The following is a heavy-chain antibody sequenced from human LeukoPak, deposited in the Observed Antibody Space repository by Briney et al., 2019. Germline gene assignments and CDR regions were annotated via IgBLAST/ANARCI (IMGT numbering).Heavy chain of an antibody. CDR3: ARNERKRYYDSSGYYYYYYGMDV. J-gene: IGHJ6*02. V-gene: IGHV4-31*03. D-gene: IGHD3-22*01. CDR2: IYYSGST. CDR1: GGSISSGGYY. Sequence: SETLPLTCTVSGGSISSGGYYWSWIRQHPGKGLEWIGYIYYSGSTYYNPSLKSRVTISVDTSKNQFSLKLSSVTAADTAVYYCARNERKRYYDSSGYYYYYYGMDVWGQGTTVTVSS.